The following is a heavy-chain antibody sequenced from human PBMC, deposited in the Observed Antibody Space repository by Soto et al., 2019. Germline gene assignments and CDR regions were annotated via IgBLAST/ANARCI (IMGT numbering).Heavy chain of an antibody. D-gene: IGHD5-12*01. J-gene: IGHJ4*02. CDR2: IYYSGST. CDR3: ARGGGYRGYDSDY. CDR1: GGSISSGDYY. V-gene: IGHV4-30-4*01. Sequence: QVQLQESGPGLVKPSQTLSLTCTVSGGSISSGDYYWSWIRQPPGKGLEWVGYIYYSGSTYYNPSLEGRVTMSVDTSKNEVSLKLRSVTVADTAVYDCARGGGYRGYDSDYWGQGTLVTVSS.